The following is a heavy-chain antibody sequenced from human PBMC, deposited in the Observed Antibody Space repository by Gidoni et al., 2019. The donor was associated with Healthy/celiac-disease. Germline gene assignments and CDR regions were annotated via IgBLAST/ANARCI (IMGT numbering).Heavy chain of an antibody. V-gene: IGHV3-30-3*01. Sequence: QVQLVASGGGVVQPGRSLRLACAASGSTFSSYAMHWVRQAPGKGLQWVAVISYDGSNKYYADSVKGRFTISRDNSKNTLYLQMNSLRAEDTAVYYGARDWVGEYSSSSGFDYYYGMDVWGQGTTVTVSS. CDR2: ISYDGSNK. D-gene: IGHD6-6*01. CDR1: GSTFSSYA. J-gene: IGHJ6*02. CDR3: ARDWVGEYSSSSGFDYYYGMDV.